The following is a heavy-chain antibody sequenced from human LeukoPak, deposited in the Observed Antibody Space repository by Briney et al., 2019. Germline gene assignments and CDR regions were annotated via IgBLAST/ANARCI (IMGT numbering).Heavy chain of an antibody. CDR1: GFTFRDYY. Sequence: GGSLRLSSAASGFTFRDYYLSWIRQAPGKRLEWGSYISSSGSTIYYADSVKGRFTISRDNAKNSLYLQMNSLRAEDTAVYFFFREKTAYDILTGYTLYFDYWGQGTLVTVSS. J-gene: IGHJ4*02. D-gene: IGHD3-9*01. CDR2: ISSSGSTI. CDR3: FREKTAYDILTGYTLYFDY. V-gene: IGHV3-11*04.